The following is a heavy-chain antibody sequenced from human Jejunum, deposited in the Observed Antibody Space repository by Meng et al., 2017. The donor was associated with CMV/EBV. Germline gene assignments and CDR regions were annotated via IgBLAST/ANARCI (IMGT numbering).Heavy chain of an antibody. Sequence: ISLQESGLTLVNPTQTLTLTCIFSGFSRSTSEVGVGWIRQPQGKALEWLAVIYWDDDKRYSPSLKSRLTITKDTSKNQVVLTLTNIDPVDTATYYCAHRHRLRDFDYWGQGTLVTVSS. CDR3: AHRHRLRDFDY. CDR1: GFSRSTSEVG. D-gene: IGHD4-17*01. J-gene: IGHJ4*02. V-gene: IGHV2-5*02. CDR2: IYWDDDK.